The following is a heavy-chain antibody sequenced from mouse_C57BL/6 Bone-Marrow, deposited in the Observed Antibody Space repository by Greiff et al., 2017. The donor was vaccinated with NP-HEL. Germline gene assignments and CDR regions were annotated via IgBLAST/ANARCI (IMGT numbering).Heavy chain of an antibody. V-gene: IGHV1-82*01. J-gene: IGHJ3*01. CDR2: IYPGDGDT. CDR3: ARDYGSKGAWLAY. D-gene: IGHD1-1*01. CDR1: GYAFSSSW. Sequence: QVQLQQSGPELVKPGASVKISCKASGYAFSSSWMNWVKQRPGKGLEWIGRIYPGDGDTNYNGKFKGQAILTADKSSSTAYMQLSSLTSEDSAVYFCARDYGSKGAWLAYWGQGTLVTVSA.